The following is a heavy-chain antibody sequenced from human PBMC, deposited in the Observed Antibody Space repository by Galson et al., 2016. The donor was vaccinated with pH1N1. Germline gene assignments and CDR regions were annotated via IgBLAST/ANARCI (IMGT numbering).Heavy chain of an antibody. D-gene: IGHD5-18*01. J-gene: IGHJ4*02. CDR2: MSYDGSTK. CDR3: AKDLHFDDSYYLDY. Sequence: SLRLSCAASGFTFNRHAMHWVRQAPGKGLEWVAIMSYDGSTKYYTDSVRDRFTISRDNSKKTLYLHMSSLRAEDTAVYYCAKDLHFDDSYYLDYWGRGTLVIVSS. CDR1: GFTFNRHA. V-gene: IGHV3-30*18.